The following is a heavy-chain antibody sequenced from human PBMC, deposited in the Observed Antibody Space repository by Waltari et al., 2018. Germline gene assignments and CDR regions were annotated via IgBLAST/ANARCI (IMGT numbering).Heavy chain of an antibody. D-gene: IGHD2-2*01. Sequence: EGQLVGSGGGLVKPGGALRLSGAAPGLRFGTYNEKWVRQAPGKGLEWVSYISSSSAYKYYADSVKGRFAISRDNAKNLLFLQMNSLRADDTAVYYCVRENCSVTSCFKHFDYWGRGILVTVSS. V-gene: IGHV3-21*01. J-gene: IGHJ4*02. CDR2: ISSSSAYK. CDR3: VRENCSVTSCFKHFDY. CDR1: GLRFGTYN.